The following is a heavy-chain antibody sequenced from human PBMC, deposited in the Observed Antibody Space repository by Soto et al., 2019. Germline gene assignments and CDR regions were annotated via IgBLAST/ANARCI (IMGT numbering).Heavy chain of an antibody. CDR2: ISYDGSNK. CDR3: AKEGGWYSYSGMDV. V-gene: IGHV3-30*18. D-gene: IGHD6-19*01. Sequence: QVQLVESGGGVVQPGRSLRLSCAASGFTFSSYGMHWVRQAPGKGLEWVAVISYDGSNKYYADAVKGRFTISRDNXXHKMYLQMNSLRAEDTAVYYCAKEGGWYSYSGMDVWGQGTTVTVSS. J-gene: IGHJ6*02. CDR1: GFTFSSYG.